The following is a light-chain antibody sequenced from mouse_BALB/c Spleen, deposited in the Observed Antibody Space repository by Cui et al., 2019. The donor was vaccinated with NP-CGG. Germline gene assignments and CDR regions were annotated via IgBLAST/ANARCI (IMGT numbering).Light chain of an antibody. Sequence: AVTPHSAPTTSPGETVTLTCRSSTGAVTTSNYANWVQEKPDHLFTGLIGGTNNRVPGVPDRFSGSLIGDKAALTITGAQTEDEAIYFCALWYSNHWVFGGGTKLTVL. CDR1: TGAVTTSNY. CDR3: ALWYSNHWV. J-gene: IGLJ1*01. CDR2: GTN. V-gene: IGLV1*01.